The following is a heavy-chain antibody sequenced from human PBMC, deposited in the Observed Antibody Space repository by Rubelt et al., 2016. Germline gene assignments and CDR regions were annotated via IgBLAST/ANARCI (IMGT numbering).Heavy chain of an antibody. D-gene: IGHD6-19*01. CDR1: GFTFSSYA. V-gene: IGHV3-23*04. CDR3: VKDQYLAGETDY. J-gene: IGHJ4*02. CDR2: ISGSGGST. Sequence: EVQLVESGGGLVQPGGSLRLSCAASGFTFSSYAMSWVRQAPGKGLEWVSAISGSGGSTFYAESGKGRFTISRDNSKNTLYLQMSSLRAEDTAVYYCVKDQYLAGETDYWGQGTLVTVSS.